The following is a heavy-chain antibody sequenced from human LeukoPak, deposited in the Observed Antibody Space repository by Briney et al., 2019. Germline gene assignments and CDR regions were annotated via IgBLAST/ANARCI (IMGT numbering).Heavy chain of an antibody. CDR1: GFTFSSYS. CDR3: ARAREDSSSWSVRHLNDY. Sequence: GGSLRLSCAASGFTFSSYSMNWVRQAPGKGLEWVSSISSSSSYIYYADSVKGRFTISRDNAKNSLYLQMNSLRAEDTAVYYCARAREDSSSWSVRHLNDYWGQGTLVTVSS. J-gene: IGHJ4*02. V-gene: IGHV3-21*01. D-gene: IGHD6-13*01. CDR2: ISSSSSYI.